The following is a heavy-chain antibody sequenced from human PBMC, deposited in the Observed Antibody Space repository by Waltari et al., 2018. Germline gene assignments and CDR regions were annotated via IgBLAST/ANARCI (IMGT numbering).Heavy chain of an antibody. CDR3: AGEYSSSSELFDY. CDR2: IIPSLGIA. CDR1: GGTFSSYT. Sequence: QVQLVQSGAEVKKPGSSVKVSCKASGGTFSSYTISWVRQAPGQGLEWMGRIIPSLGIANYAQKFQGRVTITADKSTSTAYMELSSLRSEDTAVYYCAGEYSSSSELFDYWGQGTLVTVSS. J-gene: IGHJ4*02. D-gene: IGHD6-6*01. V-gene: IGHV1-69*02.